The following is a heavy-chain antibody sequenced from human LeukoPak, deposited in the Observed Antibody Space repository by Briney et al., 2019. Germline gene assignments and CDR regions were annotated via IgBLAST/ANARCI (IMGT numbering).Heavy chain of an antibody. V-gene: IGHV3-53*01. CDR3: TRGLGIPAASDY. CDR2: IYSGGST. Sequence: GGSLRHSCAATGFTVSSNYMSWVRQAPGKGLEWVSVIYSGGSTYYADSVKGRFTISRDNAKNTLYLQMNSLRAEDTAVYYCTRGLGIPAASDYWGQGTLVTVSS. D-gene: IGHD2-2*01. J-gene: IGHJ4*02. CDR1: GFTVSSNY.